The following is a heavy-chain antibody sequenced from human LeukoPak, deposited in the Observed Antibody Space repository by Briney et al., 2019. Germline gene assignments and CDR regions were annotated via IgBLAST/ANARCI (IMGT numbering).Heavy chain of an antibody. Sequence: PGGFLRLSCAASGFSFSSYWMTWVRQAPGKGLEWIGEIHESGSTNCNPSLKSRVTISIDKSKNQVSLKLSSVTAADTAVYYCSRGGNHRLDFWGQGTLVTVSS. CDR2: IHESGST. CDR3: SRGGNHRLDF. D-gene: IGHD1-14*01. V-gene: IGHV4-4*02. J-gene: IGHJ4*02. CDR1: GFSFSSYW.